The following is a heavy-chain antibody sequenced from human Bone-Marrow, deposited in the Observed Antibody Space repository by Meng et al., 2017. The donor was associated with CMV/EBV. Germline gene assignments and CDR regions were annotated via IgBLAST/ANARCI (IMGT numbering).Heavy chain of an antibody. CDR3: ARDQPRYDFWSGYSSDY. CDR2: ISSSSSYI. J-gene: IGHJ4*02. D-gene: IGHD3-3*01. Sequence: ETLSLTCAVYGGSFSGYYWSWIRQPPGKGLEWVSSISSSSSYIYYADSVKGRFTISRDNAKNSLYLQMNSLRAEDTAVYYCARDQPRYDFWSGYSSDYWGQGTLVTVSS. V-gene: IGHV3-21*01. CDR1: GGSFSGYY.